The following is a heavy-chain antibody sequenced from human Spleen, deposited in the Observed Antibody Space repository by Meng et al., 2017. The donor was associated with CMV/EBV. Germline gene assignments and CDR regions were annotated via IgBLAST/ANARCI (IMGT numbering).Heavy chain of an antibody. D-gene: IGHD5-12*01. J-gene: IGHJ4*02. CDR2: IWYDGTKT. CDR3: ATAIDVALDY. V-gene: IGHV3-33*07. CDR1: GFTFRNHD. Sequence: GESLKISCAASGFTFRNHDMYWVRQAPGKGLEWVAVIWYDGTKTYYSESVRGRFTISRDNVENMLYLDLTSLRAEDTAVYYCATAIDVALDYWGQGTLVTVSS.